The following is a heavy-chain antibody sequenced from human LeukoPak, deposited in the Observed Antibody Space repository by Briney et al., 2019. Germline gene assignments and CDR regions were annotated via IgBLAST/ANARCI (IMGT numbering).Heavy chain of an antibody. CDR3: ARDSVVPGTGMDV. V-gene: IGHV4-31*03. CDR1: GVSTSSVGYY. Sequence: SHTLSLTCTVSGVSTSSVGYYWSWIRQHPGKGREWIGYIYYSGSTYYNPSLKSRVTISVDTSKNQFSLKLSSVTAADTAVYYCARDSVVPGTGMDVWGQGTTVTVSS. D-gene: IGHD2-2*01. CDR2: IYYSGST. J-gene: IGHJ6*02.